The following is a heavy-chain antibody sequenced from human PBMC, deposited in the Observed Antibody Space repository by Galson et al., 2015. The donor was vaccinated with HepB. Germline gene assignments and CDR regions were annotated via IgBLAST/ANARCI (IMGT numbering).Heavy chain of an antibody. J-gene: IGHJ3*02. D-gene: IGHD6-19*01. CDR2: IRSSGVNT. CDR3: AKSSGWYDAFDM. V-gene: IGHV3-23*01. Sequence: SLRLSCAASGFTFSSFAMNWVRQAPGKGLEWVSTIRSSGVNTYYADSVRGRFTISRDNSKNTLYLQMNSLRADDTALYYCAKSSGWYDAFDMWGQGTMVTVSS. CDR1: GFTFSSFA.